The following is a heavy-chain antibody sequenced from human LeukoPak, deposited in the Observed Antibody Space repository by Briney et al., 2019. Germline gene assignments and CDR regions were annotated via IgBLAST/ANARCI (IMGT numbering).Heavy chain of an antibody. J-gene: IGHJ4*02. CDR3: ATTRTY. CDR2: IKSKSDGGTI. Sequence: PGGSLRLSCAASGFTFSSTWMNWVRQAPGKGLEWVGRIKSKSDGGTIDYAAPVKGRFTISRDDSENTLYLQMHSLTTEDTAVYYCATTRTYWGQGTLVTVSS. V-gene: IGHV3-15*07. CDR1: GFTFSSTW.